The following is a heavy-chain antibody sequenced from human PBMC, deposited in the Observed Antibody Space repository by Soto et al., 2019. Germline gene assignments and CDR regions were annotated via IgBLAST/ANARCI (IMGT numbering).Heavy chain of an antibody. J-gene: IGHJ4*02. V-gene: IGHV4-34*01. CDR3: ASQTTYYDFWSGYRTAPDY. D-gene: IGHD3-3*01. Sequence: SETLSLTCAVYGGSFSGYYWSWIRQPPGKGLEWIGEINHSGSTNYNPSLKSRVTISVDTSKNQFPLKLSSVTAADTAVYYCASQTTYYDFWSGYRTAPDYWGQGTLVTVSS. CDR1: GGSFSGYY. CDR2: INHSGST.